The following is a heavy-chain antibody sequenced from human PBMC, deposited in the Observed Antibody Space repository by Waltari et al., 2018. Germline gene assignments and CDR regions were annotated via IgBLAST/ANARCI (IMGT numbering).Heavy chain of an antibody. Sequence: QVQLVESGGGVVQPGRSLRLSCAASGFTFSSYGMHWVRQAPGKGLEWVAVISYDGSNKYYADSVKGRVTISRDNSKNTLYLQMNSLRAEDTAVYYCAAWYSSSWYANYYYYGMDVWGQGTTVTVSS. CDR2: ISYDGSNK. CDR1: GFTFSSYG. J-gene: IGHJ6*02. D-gene: IGHD6-13*01. V-gene: IGHV3-30*03. CDR3: AAWYSSSWYANYYYYGMDV.